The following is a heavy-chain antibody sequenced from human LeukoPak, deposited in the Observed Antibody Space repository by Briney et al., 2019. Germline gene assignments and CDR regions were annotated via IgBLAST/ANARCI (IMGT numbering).Heavy chain of an antibody. V-gene: IGHV3-23*01. J-gene: IGHJ3*02. CDR3: AASSYYYDSSGRGAFDI. Sequence: PGGSQRLPCAASVFTFSSYAMSWVRQAPGKGLEWVSAISGSGGSTYYADSVKGRFTISRGNSKNTLYLQMNSLRAEDTAVYYCAASSYYYDSSGRGAFDIWGQGTMVTVSS. CDR1: VFTFSSYA. CDR2: ISGSGGST. D-gene: IGHD3-22*01.